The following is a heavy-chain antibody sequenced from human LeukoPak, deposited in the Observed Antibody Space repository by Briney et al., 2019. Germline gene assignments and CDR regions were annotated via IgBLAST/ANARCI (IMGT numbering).Heavy chain of an antibody. CDR1: DGSISSSSYS. D-gene: IGHD4-23*01. J-gene: IGHJ4*02. CDR3: ARRAVVTFPRGTYFDY. V-gene: IGHV4-39*01. Sequence: PSEALSLTCTVSDGSISSSSYSWGWIRQPPGKGLEWIGSIYYSGSTYYNPSLKSRVTISVDTSKNQFSLKLSSVTAADTAVYYCARRAVVTFPRGTYFDYWGQGTLVTVSS. CDR2: IYYSGST.